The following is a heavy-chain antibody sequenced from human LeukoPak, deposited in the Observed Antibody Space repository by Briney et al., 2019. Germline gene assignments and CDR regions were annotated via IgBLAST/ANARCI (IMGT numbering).Heavy chain of an antibody. CDR1: GFTFTGYT. CDR2: VSFSSTYI. V-gene: IGHV3-21*01. CDR3: ARQRLGYYLDS. J-gene: IGHJ4*02. D-gene: IGHD5-24*01. Sequence: GGSLRLSCAASGFTFTGYTMNWVRQAPGKGLEWVSSVSFSSTYIYYADSVKGRFTVSRDNAKNSLYLQMNSLGDGDTAVYYCARQRLGYYLDSWGQGTLVTVSS.